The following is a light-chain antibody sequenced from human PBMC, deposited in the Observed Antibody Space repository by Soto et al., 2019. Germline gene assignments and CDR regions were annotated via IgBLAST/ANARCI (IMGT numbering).Light chain of an antibody. CDR3: QQYGVSPVT. CDR1: QSVTSSY. CDR2: GAS. J-gene: IGKJ2*01. V-gene: IGKV3-20*01. Sequence: EIVLTQSPGTLSLSPGERAALSCRASQSVTSSYLAWYQQKPGQAPRLLIYGASGRATGIPDRFSGSGSGTDFTLTISRLEPEDFAVYYCQQYGVSPVTFGQGTKLEIK.